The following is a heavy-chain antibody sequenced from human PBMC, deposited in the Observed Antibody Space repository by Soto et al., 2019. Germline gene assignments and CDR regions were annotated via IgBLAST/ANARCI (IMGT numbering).Heavy chain of an antibody. CDR2: ISSSSSYI. CDR1: GFTFSSYS. J-gene: IGHJ3*02. V-gene: IGHV3-21*01. Sequence: GGSLRLSCAASGFTFSSYSMNWVRQAPGKGLEWVSSISSSSSYIYYADSVKGRFTISRDNAKNSLYLQMKSLRAEDTAVYYCARYSSGWYLDAFDIWGQGTMVTVSS. CDR3: ARYSSGWYLDAFDI. D-gene: IGHD6-19*01.